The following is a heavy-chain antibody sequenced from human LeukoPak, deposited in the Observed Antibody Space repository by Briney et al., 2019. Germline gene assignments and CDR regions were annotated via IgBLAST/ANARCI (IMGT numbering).Heavy chain of an antibody. CDR1: GGSISSGGYS. V-gene: IGHV4-30-2*01. CDR2: IYHSGST. J-gene: IGHJ4*02. D-gene: IGHD3-10*01. CDR3: ARESTMVRGGID. Sequence: SQTLSLTCAVSGGSISSGGYSWSWIRPPPGKGLEWIGYIYHSGSTYYNPSLKRRVTISVDRSKNQFSLKLSSVTAADTAVYYCARESTMVRGGIDWGQGTLVTVSS.